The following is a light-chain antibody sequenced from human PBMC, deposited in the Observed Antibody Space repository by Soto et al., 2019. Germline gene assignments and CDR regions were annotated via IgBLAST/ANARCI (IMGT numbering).Light chain of an antibody. CDR1: SSDVGGYNY. V-gene: IGLV2-14*01. CDR2: DVS. CDR3: SSYTSSTYVV. J-gene: IGLJ2*01. Sequence: QSVLTQPASVSGSPGQSITISCTGTSSDVGGYNYVSWYQQHPGKAPKLMIYDVSNRPSGVSNRFSGSKSGNTASLTISGLQAEDEADCYCSSYTSSTYVVFGGGTKLTVL.